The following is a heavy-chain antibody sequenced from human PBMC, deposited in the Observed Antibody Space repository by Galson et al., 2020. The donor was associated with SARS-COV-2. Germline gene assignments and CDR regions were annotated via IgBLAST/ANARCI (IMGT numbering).Heavy chain of an antibody. CDR3: AKGGEDVVTSFDI. Sequence: GGSLRLSCAASGFNLDVVTIHWVRPPPGKGLGWVSLIFWDGTRTYYADSVRGRFAISRDNNKSSVFLQMNSLRVDDTALYYCAKGGEDVVTSFDIWGQGPMVTISS. J-gene: IGHJ3*02. CDR2: IFWDGTRT. D-gene: IGHD3-16*02. CDR1: GFNLDVVT. V-gene: IGHV3-43*01.